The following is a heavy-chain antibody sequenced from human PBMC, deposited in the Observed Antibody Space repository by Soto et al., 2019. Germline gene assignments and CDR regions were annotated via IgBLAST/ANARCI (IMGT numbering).Heavy chain of an antibody. CDR3: ARARGAIFGVVIRNWFDP. J-gene: IGHJ5*02. CDR1: DGYILSSDDY. CDR2: IYHSGST. D-gene: IGHD3-3*01. Sequence: SETQCLTYSVADGYILSSDDYWGRIKQAPGKGLEWVGEIYHSGSTNYNPSLKSRITISVDKSKNQFSLELRSVTAADTAVYYCARARGAIFGVVIRNWFDPWGQGLLVTVFS. V-gene: IGHV4-39*07.